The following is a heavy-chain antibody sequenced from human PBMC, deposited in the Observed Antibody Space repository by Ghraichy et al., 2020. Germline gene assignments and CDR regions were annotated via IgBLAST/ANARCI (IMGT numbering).Heavy chain of an antibody. CDR2: ISGSGGST. D-gene: IGHD6-13*01. V-gene: IGHV3-23*01. CDR3: AKRQTVRRLASSSWGYYFDY. CDR1: GFTFSSYA. J-gene: IGHJ4*02. Sequence: GGSLRLSCAASGFTFSSYAMSWVRQAPGKGLEWVSAISGSGGSTYYADSVKGRFTISRDNSKNTLYLQMNSLRAEDTAVYYCAKRQTVRRLASSSWGYYFDYWGQGTLVTVSS.